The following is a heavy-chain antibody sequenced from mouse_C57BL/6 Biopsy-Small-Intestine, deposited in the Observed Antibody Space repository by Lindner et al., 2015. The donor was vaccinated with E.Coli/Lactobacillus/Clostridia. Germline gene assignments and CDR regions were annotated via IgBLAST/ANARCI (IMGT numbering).Heavy chain of an antibody. Sequence: VQLQESGAELVKPGASVKISCKASGYAFSSYWMNWVKQRPGKGLEWIGQIYPGDGDTNYSGKFKGKATLTADKSSSTAYMQLSSLTSEDSAVYFCATVTTVVAGNYWGQGTTLTVSS. CDR2: IYPGDGDT. D-gene: IGHD1-1*01. CDR1: GYAFSSYW. J-gene: IGHJ2*01. CDR3: ATVTTVVAGNY. V-gene: IGHV1-80*01.